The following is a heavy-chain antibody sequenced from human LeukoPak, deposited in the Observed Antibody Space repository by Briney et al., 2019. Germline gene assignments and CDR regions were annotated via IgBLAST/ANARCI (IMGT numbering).Heavy chain of an antibody. CDR1: GGSFSPYY. CDR3: AKDGYYDSSAYYYVRYFDL. CDR2: MSGSGGST. D-gene: IGHD3-22*01. J-gene: IGHJ2*01. Sequence: ETLSLTCAVYGGSFSPYYWSWVRQAPGGGLEWVSAMSGSGGSTYYADSVKGRFTISRDNSKNTLYLQMNSLRAEDTAVYYCAKDGYYDSSAYYYVRYFDLWGRGTLVTVSS. V-gene: IGHV3-23*01.